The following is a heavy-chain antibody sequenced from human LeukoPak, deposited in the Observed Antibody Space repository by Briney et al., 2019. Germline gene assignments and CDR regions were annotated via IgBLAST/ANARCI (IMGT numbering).Heavy chain of an antibody. Sequence: PGGSLRLSCAASGFTVSSNYMSWVRQAPGKGLEWGSVIYSGGSTYYANSVKGRFTISRDNSKNTLYLQMNSLRAEDTAVYYCARGDYYYYDSSGYYIWGQGTLVTVSS. CDR2: IYSGGST. D-gene: IGHD3-22*01. CDR3: ARGDYYYYDSSGYYI. J-gene: IGHJ4*02. V-gene: IGHV3-53*01. CDR1: GFTVSSNY.